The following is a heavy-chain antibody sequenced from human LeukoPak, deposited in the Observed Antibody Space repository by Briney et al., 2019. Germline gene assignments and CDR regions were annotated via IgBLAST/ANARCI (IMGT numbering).Heavy chain of an antibody. D-gene: IGHD5-12*01. CDR3: AKELTLSGYSGYDSTPFFDY. Sequence: PGGSLRLSCAASGFTFSNAWMSWVRQAPGKGLEWVGRIKSKTDGGTTDYAAPVKGRFTISRDNAKNSLYLQMNSLRAEDTALYYCAKELTLSGYSGYDSTPFFDYWGQGTLVTVSS. CDR2: IKSKTDGGTT. V-gene: IGHV3-15*05. CDR1: GFTFSNAW. J-gene: IGHJ4*02.